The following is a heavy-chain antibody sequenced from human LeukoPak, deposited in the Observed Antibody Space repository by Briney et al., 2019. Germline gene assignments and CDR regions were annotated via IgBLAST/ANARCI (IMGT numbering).Heavy chain of an antibody. J-gene: IGHJ4*02. CDR1: GYTFTSYD. V-gene: IGHV1-8*01. CDR3: ARSIAARPDDY. Sequence: ASVKVSCKASGYTFTSYDINWVRQATGQGLEWMGWMNPNSGNTGYAQKFQGRVTMTRDTSISTAYMELSRLRSDDTAVYYCARSIAARPDDYWGQGTLVTVSS. D-gene: IGHD6-6*01. CDR2: MNPNSGNT.